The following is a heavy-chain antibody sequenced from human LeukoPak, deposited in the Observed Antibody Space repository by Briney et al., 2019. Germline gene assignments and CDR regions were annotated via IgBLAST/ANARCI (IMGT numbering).Heavy chain of an antibody. CDR2: IRSKAYGGTT. CDR3: ARGPIYLWLYYGMDV. Sequence: GGSLGLSCSGSGFTFGDHAMSWVRQAPGKGLERVAFIRSKAYGGTTEYAASVRGRFSISRDDSKNIAYLQMSSLETEDTAVYFCARGPIYLWLYYGMDVWGQGTTVTVSS. CDR1: GFTFGDHA. J-gene: IGHJ6*02. D-gene: IGHD5-18*01. V-gene: IGHV3-49*04.